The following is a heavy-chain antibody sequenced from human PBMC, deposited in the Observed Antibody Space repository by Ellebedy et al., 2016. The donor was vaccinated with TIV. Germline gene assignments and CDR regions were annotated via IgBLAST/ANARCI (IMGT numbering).Heavy chain of an antibody. J-gene: IGHJ5*02. CDR1: GFTFHSYG. D-gene: IGHD3-10*01. CDR3: AKVLFAFGEFESPFDP. V-gene: IGHV3-30*02. CDR2: IRYDGSDK. Sequence: GGSLRLSCAASGFTFHSYGMHWVRQAPGKGLEWVTFIRYDGSDKYYADSVQGRFTVSRDNSKNTLTLQMNSLRLEDTAGYYCAKVLFAFGEFESPFDPWGQGTLVIVSS.